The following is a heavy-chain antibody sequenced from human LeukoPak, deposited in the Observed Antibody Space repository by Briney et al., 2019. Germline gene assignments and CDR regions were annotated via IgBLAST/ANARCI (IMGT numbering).Heavy chain of an antibody. CDR3: VKLAEGGC. D-gene: IGHD2-15*01. Sequence: PGGSLRLSCSASGFTFSDYAMHWVRQAPGKGLDYVSAISGNGGSTYYADSVKGRFTISRGNSKDTLYLQMSSLRAEDAAVYYCVKLAEGGCWGQGTLVTVSS. V-gene: IGHV3-64D*09. CDR1: GFTFSDYA. CDR2: ISGNGGST. J-gene: IGHJ4*02.